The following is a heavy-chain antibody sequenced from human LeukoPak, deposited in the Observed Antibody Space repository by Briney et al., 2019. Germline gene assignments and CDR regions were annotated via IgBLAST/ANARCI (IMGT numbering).Heavy chain of an antibody. CDR3: ARGSSWYADY. D-gene: IGHD6-13*01. CDR1: GFTFSSYS. V-gene: IGHV3-21*04. J-gene: IGHJ4*02. CDR2: ISSSSSYI. Sequence: PGGSLRLSCAASGFTFSSYSMNWVRQAPGKGLEWVSSISSSSSYIYYADSVKGRFTISRDNAKNSLYLQMNSLRAEDAAVYYCARGSSWYADYWGQGTLVTVSS.